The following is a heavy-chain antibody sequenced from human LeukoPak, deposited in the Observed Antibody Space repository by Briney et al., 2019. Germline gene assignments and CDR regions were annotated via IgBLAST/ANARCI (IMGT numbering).Heavy chain of an antibody. V-gene: IGHV4-59*01. CDR1: GGSISSYY. J-gene: IGHJ5*02. Sequence: SETLSLTCTVSGGSISSYYWSWIRQPPGKGLDRIGYIYYSGSTNYNPSLQSRVTTSVETSKNQFSLKLSSVTAADTAVYYCARDSRTTIFGVVSWWFDPWGQGTLVTVSS. CDR3: ARDSRTTIFGVVSWWFDP. CDR2: IYYSGST. D-gene: IGHD3-3*01.